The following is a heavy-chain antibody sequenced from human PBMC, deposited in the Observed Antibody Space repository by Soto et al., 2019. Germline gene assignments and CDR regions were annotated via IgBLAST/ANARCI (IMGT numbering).Heavy chain of an antibody. J-gene: IGHJ5*02. CDR2: ISSSGTYI. V-gene: IGHV3-21*01. CDR1: GFTFSSST. Sequence: EVQLVESGGGLVKPGVSLRLSCAASGFTFSSSTMNWVLQAPGKGLEWVSSISSSGTYIYYADSVKGRFTTSRDNAKNSLFLQRNSLRAEDTAVYSCARDGFDPWGQGTLVTVAS. CDR3: ARDGFDP.